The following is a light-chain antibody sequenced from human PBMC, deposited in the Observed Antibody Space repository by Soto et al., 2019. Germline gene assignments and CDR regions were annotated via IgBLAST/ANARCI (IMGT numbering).Light chain of an antibody. J-gene: IGKJ5*01. CDR1: QSVSIK. CDR2: DTS. Sequence: EVVLTQSQDTLSVSPGERATLSCRASQSVSIKLAWYQQKPGQAPRPLIYDTSTRATGIPARFSGSGSGTEFTLTISSLQSEDFAVYYCQQYNKWPPITFGQGTRLEIK. CDR3: QQYNKWPPIT. V-gene: IGKV3-15*01.